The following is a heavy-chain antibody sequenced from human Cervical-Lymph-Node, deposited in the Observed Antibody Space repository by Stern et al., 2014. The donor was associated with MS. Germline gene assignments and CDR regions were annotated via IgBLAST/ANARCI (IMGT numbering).Heavy chain of an antibody. CDR1: GYTFTAYS. Sequence: MQLVESGAEVKKPGASVKVSCKASGYTFTAYSIHWVRQAPGHGLVWLGWLKPKNGDTVHAQEFQGWVTMTRDKSISTAYMELTRLRSDDSAVYYCARGGDSQRRSRSNNDLDVWGQGTTVTVSS. D-gene: IGHD1/OR15-1a*01. CDR2: LKPKNGDT. J-gene: IGHJ6*02. V-gene: IGHV1-2*04. CDR3: ARGGDSQRRSRSNNDLDV.